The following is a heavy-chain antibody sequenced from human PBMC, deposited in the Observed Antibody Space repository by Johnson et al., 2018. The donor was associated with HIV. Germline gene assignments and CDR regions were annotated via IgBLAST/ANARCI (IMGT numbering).Heavy chain of an antibody. V-gene: IGHV3-30*04. J-gene: IGHJ3*02. D-gene: IGHD6-19*01. CDR2: ITYYGSNT. CDR1: RYTFPTYA. CDR3: ARGSLMTQWLRGDDAFDI. Sequence: QMLLVESGGGVAQPGRSLRLSCAASRYTFPTYAMHWVRQAPGQGLEWVAVITYYGSNTSFAHSVKGRFTISQDHSTNTLYLQLDSLTAEDTAVYYCARGSLMTQWLRGDDAFDIWGQGTMVTVSS.